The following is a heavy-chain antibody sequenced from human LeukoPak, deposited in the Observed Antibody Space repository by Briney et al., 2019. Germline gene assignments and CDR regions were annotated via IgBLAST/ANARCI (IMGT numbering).Heavy chain of an antibody. CDR2: INPNSGGT. V-gene: IGHV1-2*02. J-gene: IGHJ6*03. CDR1: GYTFTSYD. Sequence: GASVKVSCKASGYTFTSYDINWVRQATGQGLEWMGWINPNSGGTNYAQKFQGRVTMTRDTSISTAYMELSRLRSDDTAVYYCARDRGITYYYYYMDVWGKGTTVTVSS. D-gene: IGHD3-10*01. CDR3: ARDRGITYYYYYMDV.